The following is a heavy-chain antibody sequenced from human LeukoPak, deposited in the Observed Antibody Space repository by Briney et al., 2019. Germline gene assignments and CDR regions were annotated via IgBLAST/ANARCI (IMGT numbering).Heavy chain of an antibody. J-gene: IGHJ4*02. V-gene: IGHV1-18*01. CDR3: ARDRSFYYYDSSGYNY. CDR2: ISAYNGNT. CDR1: GYTFTRDG. Sequence: ASVKVSCKASGYTFTRDGISWVRQAPGQGLEWMGWISAYNGNTNYAQKLQGRVTMTTDTSTSTAYMELRSLRSDDTAVYYCARDRSFYYYDSSGYNYWGQGTLVTVSS. D-gene: IGHD3-22*01.